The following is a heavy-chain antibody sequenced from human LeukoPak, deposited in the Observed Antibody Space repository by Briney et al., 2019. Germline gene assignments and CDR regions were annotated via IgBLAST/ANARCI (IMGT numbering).Heavy chain of an antibody. Sequence: SATLSLTCTVSGGSISSSSYYWGWIRQPPGKGLEWIGSIYYSGSTYYNPSLKSRVTISVDTSKNQFSLKLSSVTAADTAVYYCARDLSPASVPAVLMDVWGKGTTVTVSS. CDR2: IYYSGST. CDR3: ARDLSPASVPAVLMDV. J-gene: IGHJ6*03. V-gene: IGHV4-39*07. CDR1: GGSISSSSYY. D-gene: IGHD2-2*01.